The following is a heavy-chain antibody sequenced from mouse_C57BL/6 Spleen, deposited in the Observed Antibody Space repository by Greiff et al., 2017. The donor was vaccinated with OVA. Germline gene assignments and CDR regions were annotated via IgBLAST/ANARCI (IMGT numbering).Heavy chain of an antibody. CDR3: ARSSITTVVEGYWYFDV. CDR1: GYTFTGYW. Sequence: VHLVESGAELMKPGASVKLSCKATGYTFTGYWIEWVKQRPGHGLEWIGEILPGSGSTNYNEKFKGKATFTADTSSNTAYMQLSSLTTEDSAIYYCARSSITTVVEGYWYFDVWGTGTTVTVSS. CDR2: ILPGSGST. J-gene: IGHJ1*03. V-gene: IGHV1-9*01. D-gene: IGHD1-1*01.